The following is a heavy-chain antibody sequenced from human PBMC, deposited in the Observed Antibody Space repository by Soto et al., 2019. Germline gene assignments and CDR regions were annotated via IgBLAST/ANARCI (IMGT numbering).Heavy chain of an antibody. CDR3: AKCSPRYSSGLKAYYFDY. D-gene: IGHD6-19*01. CDR2: ISGSGGST. V-gene: IGHV3-23*01. J-gene: IGHJ4*02. Sequence: GGSLRLPCAASGFTFSSYAMSWVRQAPGKGLEWVSVISGSGGSTYYADSVKGRFTISRDNSKNTLYLQMNSLRAEGTAVYYCAKCSPRYSSGLKAYYFDYWGQGTLVTVSS. CDR1: GFTFSSYA.